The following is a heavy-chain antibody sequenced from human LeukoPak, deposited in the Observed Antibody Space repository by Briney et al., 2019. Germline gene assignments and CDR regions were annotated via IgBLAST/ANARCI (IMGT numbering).Heavy chain of an antibody. V-gene: IGHV4-59*01. CDR3: ARAGLVRDWYFDL. CDR1: GGSISSYY. CDR2: IYCSGST. D-gene: IGHD6-19*01. Sequence: PSETLSLTCTVSGGSISSYYWSWIRQPPGKGLEWIGYIYCSGSTNYNPSLKSRVTISVDTSKNQFSLKLSSVTAADTAVYYCARAGLVRDWYFDLWGRGTLVTVSS. J-gene: IGHJ2*01.